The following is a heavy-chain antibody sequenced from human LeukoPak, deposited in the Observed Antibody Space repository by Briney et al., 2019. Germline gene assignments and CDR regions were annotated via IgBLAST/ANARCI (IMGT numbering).Heavy chain of an antibody. Sequence: GGSLRLSCAASGFTFSSYWMSWVRQAPGKGLEWVANIKEDGSEKYYVDSVKGRFTISRDNAKNSLYLQMNSLRAEDTAVYYCARFFDVRARYFDCWGQGTLVTVSS. D-gene: IGHD3-3*01. V-gene: IGHV3-7*01. CDR2: IKEDGSEK. J-gene: IGHJ4*02. CDR3: ARFFDVRARYFDC. CDR1: GFTFSSYW.